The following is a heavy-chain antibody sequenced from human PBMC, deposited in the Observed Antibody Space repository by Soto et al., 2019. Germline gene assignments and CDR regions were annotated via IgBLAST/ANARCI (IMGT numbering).Heavy chain of an antibody. CDR2: IYYSGST. D-gene: IGHD4-17*01. Sequence: QVQLQESGPGLVKPSETLSLTCTVSGGSISSYYWSWIRQPPGKGLEWIGYIYYSGSTNYNPSLKSRVTISVDTSKNQFSLKLSSVTAADTAVYYCARDTGTLYGDPQDDAFDIWGQGTMVTVSS. V-gene: IGHV4-59*01. CDR1: GGSISSYY. CDR3: ARDTGTLYGDPQDDAFDI. J-gene: IGHJ3*02.